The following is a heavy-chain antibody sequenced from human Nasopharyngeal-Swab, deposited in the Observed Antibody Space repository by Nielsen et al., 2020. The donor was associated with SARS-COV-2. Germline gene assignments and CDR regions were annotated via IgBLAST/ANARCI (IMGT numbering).Heavy chain of an antibody. D-gene: IGHD3-22*01. Sequence: GGSLRLSCAASGFTFSSYWMSWVRQAPGKGLEWVANIKQDGSEKYYVDPVKGRFTISRDNAKNSLYLQMNSLRAEDTAVYYCARDQYYDSSGYYYYGMDVWGQGTTVTVSS. V-gene: IGHV3-7*01. CDR1: GFTFSSYW. CDR2: IKQDGSEK. CDR3: ARDQYYDSSGYYYYGMDV. J-gene: IGHJ6*02.